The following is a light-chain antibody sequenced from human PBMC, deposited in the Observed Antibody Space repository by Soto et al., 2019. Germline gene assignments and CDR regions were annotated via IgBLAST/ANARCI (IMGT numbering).Light chain of an antibody. V-gene: IGKV3D-15*01. CDR1: QSVTSRY. J-gene: IGKJ5*01. Sequence: EIVLTQSPGTLSLSPGERATLSCRASQSVTSRYLAWYQQKPGQAPRLLIYGASNRATGIPERFSGSGSGTEFTLTISSLQSEDSGVYFCQHYNDWPITFGQGTRLEIK. CDR2: GAS. CDR3: QHYNDWPIT.